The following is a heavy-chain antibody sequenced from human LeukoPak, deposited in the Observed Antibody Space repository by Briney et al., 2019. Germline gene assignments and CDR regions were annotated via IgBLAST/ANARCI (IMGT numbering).Heavy chain of an antibody. CDR1: GYTFNGYY. V-gene: IGHV1-2*02. CDR2: INPNSGGT. J-gene: IGHJ4*02. Sequence: ASVKVSCKSSGYTFNGYYMHWVRQAPGQGLEWMGWINPNSGGTNYAQKFQGRVTMTRDTSISTAYMELSRLRSDDTAVYYCARGYDILTGYYKYLDYWGQGTLVTVSS. CDR3: ARGYDILTGYYKYLDY. D-gene: IGHD3-9*01.